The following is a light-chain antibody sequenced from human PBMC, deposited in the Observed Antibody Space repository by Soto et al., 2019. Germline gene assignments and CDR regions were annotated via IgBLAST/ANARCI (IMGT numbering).Light chain of an antibody. CDR3: QQYGTSPPWT. V-gene: IGKV3-20*01. J-gene: IGKJ1*01. Sequence: EIVFKQSPSTLSLSPGERATLSCRASQSLRSSLAWYQQKPGQAPRLLIYAASRRAPGIPDRFSASGSGTDFTLIISRLEPEDFAVYFCQQYGTSPPWTFGQGTKVDFK. CDR1: QSLRSS. CDR2: AAS.